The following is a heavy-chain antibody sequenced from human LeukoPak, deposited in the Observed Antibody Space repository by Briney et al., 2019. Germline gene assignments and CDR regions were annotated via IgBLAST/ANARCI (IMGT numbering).Heavy chain of an antibody. D-gene: IGHD3-10*01. CDR2: IRHDADNI. Sequence: GGPLRLSCVASGLTFRDYYMTGLRQAPGKGLEWVSYIRHDADNIYYAESVKGRYVISRDNAKISLYLQMNSLRGDDTAVYVCAGASPGKPQYWGQGALVIVSS. CDR1: GLTFRDYY. J-gene: IGHJ4*02. CDR3: AGASPGKPQY. V-gene: IGHV3-11*01.